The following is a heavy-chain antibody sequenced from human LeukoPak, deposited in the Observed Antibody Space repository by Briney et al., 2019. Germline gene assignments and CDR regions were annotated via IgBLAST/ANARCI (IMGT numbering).Heavy chain of an antibody. CDR2: ISTSDSTI. CDR1: GFTFSSYE. Sequence: GGSLGLSCTASGFTFSSYEMNWVRQAPGKGLEWVSYISTSDSTIYYADSVKGRFTISRDNSKNTLYLQMSSLRAEDTAVYYCARLTWWFDPWGQGTLVTVSS. J-gene: IGHJ5*02. CDR3: ARLTWWFDP. D-gene: IGHD1-20*01. V-gene: IGHV3-48*03.